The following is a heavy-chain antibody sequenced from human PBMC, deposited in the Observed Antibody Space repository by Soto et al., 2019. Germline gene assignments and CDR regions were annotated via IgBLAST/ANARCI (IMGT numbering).Heavy chain of an antibody. CDR1: GYSFTTYW. CDR2: IYPGDSDT. V-gene: IGHV5-51*01. CDR3: TRPALFMTTFDS. J-gene: IGHJ4*02. D-gene: IGHD3-16*01. Sequence: PGESLKISCQGSGYSFTTYWIGWVRQMPGKGLEWMGIIYPGDSDTRYSPSFQGQVTISADKSISTAYLQMNSLRAEDTAVYYCTRPALFMTTFDSWGPGILVTVSS.